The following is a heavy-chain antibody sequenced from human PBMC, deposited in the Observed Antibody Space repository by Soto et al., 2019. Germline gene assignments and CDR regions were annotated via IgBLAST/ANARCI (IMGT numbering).Heavy chain of an antibody. CDR2: ISYDGSNQ. CDR3: AKDGKGYLDY. V-gene: IGHV3-30*18. CDR1: GFTFSRYG. J-gene: IGHJ4*02. Sequence: QVQLVESGGGVVQPGRSLRLSCAASGFTFSRYGMHWVRQAPGKGLEWVAVISYDGSNQYYADSVKGRFTISRDNSKKTQDLQMNSRRDEDTAVYYCAKDGKGYLDYWGQGTLVTVSS.